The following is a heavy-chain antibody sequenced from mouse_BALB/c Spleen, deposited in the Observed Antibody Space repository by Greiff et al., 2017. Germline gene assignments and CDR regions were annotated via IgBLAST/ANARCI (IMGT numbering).Heavy chain of an antibody. Sequence: DVHLVESGGGLVQPGGSLKLSCAASGFTFSSYGMSWVRQTPDKRLELVATINSNGGSTYYPDSVKGRFTISRDNAKNTLYLQMSSLKSEDTAMYYCAREGDGYYVAWFAYWGQGTLVTVSA. V-gene: IGHV5-6-3*01. J-gene: IGHJ3*01. CDR3: AREGDGYYVAWFAY. CDR1: GFTFSSYG. CDR2: INSNGGST. D-gene: IGHD2-3*01.